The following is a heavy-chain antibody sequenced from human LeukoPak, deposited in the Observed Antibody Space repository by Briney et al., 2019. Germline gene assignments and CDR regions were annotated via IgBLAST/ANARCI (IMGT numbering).Heavy chain of an antibody. CDR2: ISGSGGST. CDR1: GFTFSSYA. D-gene: IGHD5-12*01. V-gene: IGHV3-23*01. J-gene: IGHJ4*02. CDR3: AKVVVGIVATSYFDY. Sequence: GGSLRLSCAASGFTFSSYAMSWVRQAPGKGLEWVSAISGSGGSTYYADSVKGRFTISRDNSKNTLYLQMNSLRAEDTAVYYCAKVVVGIVATSYFDYWGQGTLVTVSS.